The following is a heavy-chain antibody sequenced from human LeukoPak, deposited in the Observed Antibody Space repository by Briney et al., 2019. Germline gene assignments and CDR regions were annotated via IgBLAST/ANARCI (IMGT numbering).Heavy chain of an antibody. CDR2: ISWNSGSI. CDR3: AKDLYVWGSYRYLDY. D-gene: IGHD3-16*02. V-gene: IGHV3-9*01. Sequence: PGRSLRLSCAASGFTFDDYAMHWVRQAPGKGLEWVSGISWNSGSIGYADSVKGRFTISRDNAKNSLYLQMNSLRAEDTALYYCAKDLYVWGSYRYLDYWGQGTLVTVSS. J-gene: IGHJ4*02. CDR1: GFTFDDYA.